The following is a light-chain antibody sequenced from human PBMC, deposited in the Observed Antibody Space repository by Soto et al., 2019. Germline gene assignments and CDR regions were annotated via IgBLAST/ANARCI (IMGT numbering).Light chain of an antibody. J-gene: IGKJ1*01. CDR2: DAS. Sequence: EILFTQSPGTLSLSPGERAPPSFRASQSVSTSFLAWYQQKPGQAPRLLIYDASSRATGIPDRFSGSGSGTDFTLTISRLEPEDFAVYYCQQYGSSGTFGQGTKVDIK. V-gene: IGKV3-20*01. CDR3: QQYGSSGT. CDR1: QSVSTSF.